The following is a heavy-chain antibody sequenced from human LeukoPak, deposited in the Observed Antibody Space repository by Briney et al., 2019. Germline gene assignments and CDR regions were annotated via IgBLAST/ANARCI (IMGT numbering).Heavy chain of an antibody. CDR3: ARAYGSGSASNRYFDS. CDR2: IYSSGTT. V-gene: IGHV4-31*03. D-gene: IGHD3-10*01. J-gene: IGHJ4*02. Sequence: SETLSLTCTVSGGSITTGGYYWSWIRQHPEKGLVWIGYIYSSGTTFFNPSLKSRVTISLDTSEHQFSLDLTPVTAADTAVYYCARAYGSGSASNRYFDSWGQGALVTVSS. CDR1: GGSITTGGYY.